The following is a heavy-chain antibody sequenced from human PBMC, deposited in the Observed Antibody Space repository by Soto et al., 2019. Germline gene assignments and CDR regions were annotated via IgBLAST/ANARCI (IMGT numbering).Heavy chain of an antibody. V-gene: IGHV3-53*01. D-gene: IGHD3-22*01. CDR1: GFTVSSNY. CDR2: IYSGGST. CDR3: ARDRVESGYPEYFQH. Sequence: PGGSLRLSCAASGFTVSSNYMSWVRQAPGKGLEWVSVIYSGGSTYYADSVKGRFTISRDNSKNTLYLQMSSLRAEDTAVYYCARDRVESGYPEYFQHWGQGTLVTVSS. J-gene: IGHJ1*01.